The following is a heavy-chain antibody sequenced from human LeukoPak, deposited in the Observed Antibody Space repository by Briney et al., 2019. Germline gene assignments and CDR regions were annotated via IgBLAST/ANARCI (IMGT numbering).Heavy chain of an antibody. Sequence: GGSLRLSCAASGFTFSSYSMNWVRQAPGKGVEWVSSISSSSSYIYYADSVKGRFTISRDNPNNSLYLQINTLRAEDTAVYYCARGIPWTMVRGVPLNYFDYWGQGTLVTVSS. J-gene: IGHJ4*02. CDR3: ARGIPWTMVRGVPLNYFDY. CDR2: ISSSSSYI. V-gene: IGHV3-21*01. D-gene: IGHD3-10*01. CDR1: GFTFSSYS.